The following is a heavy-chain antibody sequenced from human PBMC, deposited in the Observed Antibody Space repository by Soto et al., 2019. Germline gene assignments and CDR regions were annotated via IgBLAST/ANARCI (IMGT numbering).Heavy chain of an antibody. D-gene: IGHD7-27*01. CDR1: GVSISNLDYF. CDR2: IYKSATT. CDR3: ARGRYCLTGRCFPNWFDS. J-gene: IGHJ5*01. V-gene: IGHV4-30-4*01. Sequence: PSETLSLTCSVSGVSISNLDYFWAWIRQPPGQALEYIGYIYKSATTHYNPSFESRVAISVDTSKSQFSLNVTSVTAADTAVYFCARGRYCLTGRCFPNWFDSWGQGALVTVSS.